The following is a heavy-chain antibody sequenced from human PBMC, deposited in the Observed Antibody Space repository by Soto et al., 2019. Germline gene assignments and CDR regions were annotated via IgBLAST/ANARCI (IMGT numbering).Heavy chain of an antibody. D-gene: IGHD2-2*01. CDR1: GFTFSSYW. Sequence: GGSLRLSCAASGFTFSSYWMSWVRQTPGKGLEWVANIKQDGSEKYYVDSVKGLFTISRDNAKNSLYLQMNSLRAEDTAVYYCARDFGDSQSYQLLLHWGQGTLVTVSS. CDR2: IKQDGSEK. V-gene: IGHV3-7*01. CDR3: ARDFGDSQSYQLLLH. J-gene: IGHJ4*02.